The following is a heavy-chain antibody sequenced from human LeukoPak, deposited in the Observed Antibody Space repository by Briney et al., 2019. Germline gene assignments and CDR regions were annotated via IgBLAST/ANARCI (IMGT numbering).Heavy chain of an antibody. Sequence: ASVKVSCKASGYTFTGYYIHWVRQAPGQGLEWMGWINPSSGGTNYAQKFQGRVTISVDTSKNQFSLKLSSVTAADTAVYYCARSSSWYNTFDIWGQGTMVTVSS. CDR2: INPSSGGT. CDR1: GYTFTGYY. D-gene: IGHD6-13*01. J-gene: IGHJ3*02. CDR3: ARSSSWYNTFDI. V-gene: IGHV1-2*02.